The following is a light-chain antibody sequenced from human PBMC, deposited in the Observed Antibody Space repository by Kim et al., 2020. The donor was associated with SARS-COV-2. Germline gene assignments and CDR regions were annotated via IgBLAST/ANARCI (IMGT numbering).Light chain of an antibody. V-gene: IGKV1-27*01. CDR2: AAS. CDR3: QKYNSAPWT. Sequence: GDRVTFTCRASQGITNSLAGYQQKPGKVPQLLIYAASALQSGVPSRFSGSRSGTDFTLTISSLQPEDVATYYCQKYNSAPWTFGQATKVDIK. CDR1: QGITNS. J-gene: IGKJ1*01.